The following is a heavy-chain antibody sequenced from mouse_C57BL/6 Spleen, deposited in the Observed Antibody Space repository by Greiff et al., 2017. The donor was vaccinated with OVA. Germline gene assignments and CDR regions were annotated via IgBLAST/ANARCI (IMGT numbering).Heavy chain of an antibody. CDR2: IHPSDSAT. D-gene: IGHD2-3*01. CDR1: GYTFTSYW. J-gene: IGHJ1*03. V-gene: IGHV1-74*01. CDR3: AICDGYYGYFDV. Sequence: VQLQQPGAELVKPGASVKVSCKASGYTFTSYWMHWVKQRPGQGLEWIGRIHPSDSATNYNQKFKGKATLTVDKSSSTAYMQISILTSEDSAVYYCAICDGYYGYFDVWGTGTTVTVSA.